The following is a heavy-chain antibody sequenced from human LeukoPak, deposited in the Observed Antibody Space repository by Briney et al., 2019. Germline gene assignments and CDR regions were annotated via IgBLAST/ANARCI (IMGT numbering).Heavy chain of an antibody. J-gene: IGHJ2*01. CDR3: AREGGYYQDSWYFDL. CDR2: IYYSGST. Sequence: SETLSLTCTVSGGSISSYYWSWIRQPPGKGLEWIGYIYYSGSTNYNPSLKSRVTISVDTSKNQFSLKPSSVTAADTAVYYCAREGGYYQDSWYFDLWGRGTLVTVSS. D-gene: IGHD3-3*01. CDR1: GGSISSYY. V-gene: IGHV4-59*01.